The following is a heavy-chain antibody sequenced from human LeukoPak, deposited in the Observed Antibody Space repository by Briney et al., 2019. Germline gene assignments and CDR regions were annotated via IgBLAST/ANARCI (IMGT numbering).Heavy chain of an antibody. J-gene: IGHJ4*02. V-gene: IGHV3-7*03. CDR2: IKEDGSDK. CDR3: AKESRAPMKEIDY. CDR1: GFTFSNSW. Sequence: GGSLRLSCIASGFTFSNSWMTWVRQAPGKGLEWVANIKEDGSDKQYVDSVKGRFTISRDNAKNSLYLQMNSLRAEDTALYYCAKESRAPMKEIDYWGQGTLVTVSS. D-gene: IGHD2-2*01.